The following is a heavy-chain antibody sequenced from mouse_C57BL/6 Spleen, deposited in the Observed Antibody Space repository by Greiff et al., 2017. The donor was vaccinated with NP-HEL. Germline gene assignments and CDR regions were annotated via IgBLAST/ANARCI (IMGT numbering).Heavy chain of an antibody. CDR3: ARGGYGSPFAY. V-gene: IGHV5-6*01. Sequence: EVKVVESGGDLVKPGGSLKLSCAASGFTFSSYGMSWVRQTPDKRLEWVASISTGGSYTYYPASVKGRFTISRDNAKNTLYLQMSSLKSEDTAMYYCARGGYGSPFAYWGQGTLVTVSA. CDR1: GFTFSSYG. J-gene: IGHJ3*01. D-gene: IGHD2-2*01. CDR2: ISTGGSYT.